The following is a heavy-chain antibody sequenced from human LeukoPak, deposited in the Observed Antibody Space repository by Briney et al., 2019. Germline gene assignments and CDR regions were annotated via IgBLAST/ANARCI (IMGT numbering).Heavy chain of an antibody. CDR3: ARGPADYYYYGMDV. J-gene: IGHJ6*04. CDR1: GGSNRSGDYY. Sequence: PSETLSLTCTVSGGSNRSGDYYWSWIRQPPGKGLEWIGYIYSSGSTYYNPSLKSRVTISVDTSKNQFSLKLSSVTAADTAVYYCARGPADYYYYGMDVWGKGTTVTVSS. V-gene: IGHV4-30-4*01. CDR2: IYSSGST.